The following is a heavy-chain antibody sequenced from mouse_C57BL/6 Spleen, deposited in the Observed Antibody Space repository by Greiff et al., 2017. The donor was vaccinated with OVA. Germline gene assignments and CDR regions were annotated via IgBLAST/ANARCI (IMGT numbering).Heavy chain of an antibody. J-gene: IGHJ1*03. D-gene: IGHD1-1*01. CDR3: AREGYGSSYWYFDV. V-gene: IGHV1-82*01. CDR1: GYAFSSSW. Sequence: QVQLQQSGPELVKPGASVKISYKASGYAFSSSWMNWVKQRPGKGLEWIGRIYPGDGDTNYNGKFKGKATLTADKSSSTAYMQLSSLTSEDSAVYFCAREGYGSSYWYFDVWGTGTTVTVSS. CDR2: IYPGDGDT.